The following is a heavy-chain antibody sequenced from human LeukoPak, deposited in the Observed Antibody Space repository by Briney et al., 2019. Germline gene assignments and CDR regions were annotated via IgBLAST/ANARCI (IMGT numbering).Heavy chain of an antibody. J-gene: IGHJ3*02. CDR2: IYYSGST. Sequence: PSETLSLTCTVSGGSISSSSYYWGWIRQAPGKGLEWIGSIYYSGSTYYNPSLKSRVIISVDTSKNQFSLKLSSVTAADTAVYYRVRDPPPYCGGDCHRHEAFDIWGQGTMVTVSS. CDR1: GGSISSSSYY. D-gene: IGHD2-21*02. CDR3: VRDPPPYCGGDCHRHEAFDI. V-gene: IGHV4-39*07.